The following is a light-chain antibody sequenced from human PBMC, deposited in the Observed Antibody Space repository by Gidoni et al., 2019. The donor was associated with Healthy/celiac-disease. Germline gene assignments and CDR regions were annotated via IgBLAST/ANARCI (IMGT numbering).Light chain of an antibody. CDR2: LGS. CDR1: HSLLHSNGYKY. V-gene: IGKV2-28*01. J-gene: IGKJ4*01. Sequence: DIVMTQSPLSLPVPPGEPASISCRSSHSLLHSNGYKYLDLYLQKPGQSPQLLIYLGSNRASGVPDRFSGSGSGTDFTLKISRVEAEDVGVYYCMQALQTPLTFGGWTKVEXK. CDR3: MQALQTPLT.